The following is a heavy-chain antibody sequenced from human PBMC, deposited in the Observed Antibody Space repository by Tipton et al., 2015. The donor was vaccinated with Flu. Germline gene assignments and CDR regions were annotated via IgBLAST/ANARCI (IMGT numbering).Heavy chain of an antibody. CDR3: ARDEGGTYPD. CDR1: GFTVSTSY. V-gene: IGHV3-53*01. J-gene: IGHJ4*02. Sequence: AVPGFTVSTSYMSRVRQPPGKGLEWVSIVYDDGRTYYADSVEGRFAISRDNSKNILYLQMNSLRADDTAVYFCARDEGGTYPDWGQGTLVTVSS. CDR2: VYDDGRT. D-gene: IGHD1-14*01.